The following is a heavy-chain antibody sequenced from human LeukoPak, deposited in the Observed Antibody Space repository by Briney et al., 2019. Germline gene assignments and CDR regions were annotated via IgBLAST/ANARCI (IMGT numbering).Heavy chain of an antibody. J-gene: IGHJ3*02. Sequence: SETLSLTCAVYGGSFSGYYWSWIRQPPGKGLEWIGEINHSGSTNYNPSLKSRVTISVDTSKNQFPLKLSSVTAADTAVYYCAKYSGYDLSAFDIWGQGTMVTVSS. CDR3: AKYSGYDLSAFDI. CDR2: INHSGST. V-gene: IGHV4-34*01. D-gene: IGHD5-12*01. CDR1: GGSFSGYY.